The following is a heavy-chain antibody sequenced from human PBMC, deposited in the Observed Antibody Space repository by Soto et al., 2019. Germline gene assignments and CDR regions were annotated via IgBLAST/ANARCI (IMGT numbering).Heavy chain of an antibody. V-gene: IGHV3-23*01. CDR1: GFTFNTYS. D-gene: IGHD6-19*01. J-gene: IGHJ6*02. CDR3: AKDVEPSDWYQPYYYDGLNV. CDR2: ISGSGGNA. Sequence: EVHLLESGGGLVQPGGSLRLSCGASGFTFNTYSMTWVRQAPGKGLEWVSAISGSGGNAFYADSVKGRFTISRDNSKNTLYLQMDSLRAEDTAVYYCAKDVEPSDWYQPYYYDGLNVWGQGTTVTVSS.